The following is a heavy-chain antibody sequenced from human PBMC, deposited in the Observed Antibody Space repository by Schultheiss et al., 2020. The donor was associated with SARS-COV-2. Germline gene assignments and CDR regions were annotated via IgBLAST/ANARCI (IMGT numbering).Heavy chain of an antibody. CDR1: GYSFNNYW. CDR3: ARMGIAVAGYYGMDV. D-gene: IGHD6-19*01. V-gene: IGHV5-51*01. Sequence: GGSLRLSCKASGYSFNNYWIGWVRQMPGKGLEWMGNVSPGGSDRRYNPSFEGQVTMSVDKSISTAYLQWSSLRASDTAMYYCARMGIAVAGYYGMDVWGQGTTVTVSS. J-gene: IGHJ6*02. CDR2: VSPGGSDR.